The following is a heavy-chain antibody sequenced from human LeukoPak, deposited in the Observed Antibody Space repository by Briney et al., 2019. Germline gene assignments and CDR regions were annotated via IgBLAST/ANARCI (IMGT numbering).Heavy chain of an antibody. V-gene: IGHV4-30-4*08. Sequence: SQTLSLTCTVSGGSISSGDYYWSWIRQPPGKGLEWIGYIYYSGSTYYNPSLKSRVTISVDTSKNQFSLKLSSVTAADTAVCYCARDDADGALFDYWGQGTLVTVSS. D-gene: IGHD3-10*01. CDR1: GGSISSGDYY. CDR2: IYYSGST. J-gene: IGHJ4*02. CDR3: ARDDADGALFDY.